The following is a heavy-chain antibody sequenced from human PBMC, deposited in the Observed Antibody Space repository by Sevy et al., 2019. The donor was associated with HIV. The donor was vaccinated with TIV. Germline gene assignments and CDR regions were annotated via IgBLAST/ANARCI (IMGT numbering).Heavy chain of an antibody. CDR1: EFTFSNAW. CDR3: TTAPTVTSYYGMDV. V-gene: IGHV3-15*01. CDR2: IKSKTDGGTT. J-gene: IGHJ6*02. D-gene: IGHD4-17*01. Sequence: GGSLRLSCAASEFTFSNAWMSWVRQAPGKGLEWVGRIKSKTDGGTTDYAAPVKGRFTISRDDSKNTLYLQMNSLKTEDTAVYYCTTAPTVTSYYGMDVWGQGTTVTVSS.